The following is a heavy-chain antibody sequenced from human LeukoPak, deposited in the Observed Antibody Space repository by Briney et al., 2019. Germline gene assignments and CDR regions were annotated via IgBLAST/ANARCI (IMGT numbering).Heavy chain of an antibody. D-gene: IGHD3-9*01. J-gene: IGHJ4*02. V-gene: IGHV3-23*01. Sequence: PGGSLRLSCAASGFTFSSYAMSWVRQAPGKGLEWVSAISGSGGSTYYADSVKGRFTISRDSSKNTLYLQMNSLRAEDTAVYYCAKLPLRYFDWLLYDYWGQGTLVTVSS. CDR1: GFTFSSYA. CDR2: ISGSGGST. CDR3: AKLPLRYFDWLLYDY.